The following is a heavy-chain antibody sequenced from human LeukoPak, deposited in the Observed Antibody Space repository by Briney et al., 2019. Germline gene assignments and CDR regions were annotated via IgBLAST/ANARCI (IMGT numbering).Heavy chain of an antibody. D-gene: IGHD6-13*01. CDR1: GFTFSDYY. Sequence: GGSLRLSCAASGFTFSDYYMSWIRQAPGKGLEWVAVISYDGSNKYYADSVKGRFTISRDNSKNTLYLQMNSLRAEDTAVYYCAKSEDSSSWFNYYYYYYMDVWGKGTTVTVSS. J-gene: IGHJ6*03. V-gene: IGHV3-30*18. CDR2: ISYDGSNK. CDR3: AKSEDSSSWFNYYYYYYMDV.